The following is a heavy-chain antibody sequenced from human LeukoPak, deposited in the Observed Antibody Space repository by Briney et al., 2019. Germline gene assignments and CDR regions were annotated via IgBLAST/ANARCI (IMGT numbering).Heavy chain of an antibody. CDR3: ARGYSSSWPLDY. CDR2: IHTSGST. V-gene: IGHV4-4*07. D-gene: IGHD6-13*01. Sequence: PSETLSPTCTVSGGSISSYYWSWIRQPAGKGLEWIGRIHTSGSTNYNPSLKTRVTMSVDTSKNQFSLKVSSVTAADTAVYYCARGYSSSWPLDYWGQGTLVTVSS. CDR1: GGSISSYY. J-gene: IGHJ4*02.